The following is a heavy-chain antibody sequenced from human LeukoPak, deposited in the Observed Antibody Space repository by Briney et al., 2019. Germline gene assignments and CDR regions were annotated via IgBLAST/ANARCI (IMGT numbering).Heavy chain of an antibody. V-gene: IGHV3-23*01. CDR2: ISGSGGST. D-gene: IGHD3-22*01. CDR3: ASSNYYDSSGLLDAFDI. CDR1: GFTFSSYA. Sequence: GGSLRLSCAASGFTFSSYAMSWVRQAPGKGLEWVSAISGSGGSTYYADSVKGRFTISRDNSKNTLYLQMNSLRAEDTAVYYCASSNYYDSSGLLDAFDIWGQGTMVTVSS. J-gene: IGHJ3*02.